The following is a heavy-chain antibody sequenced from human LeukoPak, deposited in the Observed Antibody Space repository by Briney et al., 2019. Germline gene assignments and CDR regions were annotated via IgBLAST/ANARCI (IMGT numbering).Heavy chain of an antibody. CDR2: IYYSGST. Sequence: SETLSLTCTVSGGSISSYYWSWIRQPPGKGLEWIGYIYYSGSTNYNPSLKSRVTISVDTSKNQFSLKLSSVTAADTAVYYCARHLPRWSGYPNDAFDIWRQGTMVTVSS. V-gene: IGHV4-59*08. D-gene: IGHD3-3*01. CDR1: GGSISSYY. J-gene: IGHJ3*02. CDR3: ARHLPRWSGYPNDAFDI.